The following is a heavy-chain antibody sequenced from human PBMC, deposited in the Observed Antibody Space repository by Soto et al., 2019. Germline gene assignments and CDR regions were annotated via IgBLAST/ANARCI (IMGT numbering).Heavy chain of an antibody. Sequence: QVQLVQSGAEVKKPGSSVKVSCKASGGTFSSYAISWVRQAPGQGLEWLGGIIPIFGTANYAQKFQGRVTITAYESTSTAYMELSSLRAEDTAVYYCARALGIAAAGTVVGYYGRDVWGKGTTVTVSS. V-gene: IGHV1-69*01. J-gene: IGHJ6*04. CDR2: IIPIFGTA. D-gene: IGHD6-13*01. CDR3: ARALGIAAAGTVVGYYGRDV. CDR1: GGTFSSYA.